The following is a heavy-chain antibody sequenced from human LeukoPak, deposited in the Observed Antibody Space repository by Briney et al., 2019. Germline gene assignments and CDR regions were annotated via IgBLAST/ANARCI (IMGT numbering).Heavy chain of an antibody. V-gene: IGHV4-4*07. Sequence: SETLSLTCTVSRGSISSYYWSWIRQPAGKGLEWIGRIYTSGSTNYNPSLKSRVTMSVDTSKNQFSLKLSSVTAADTAVYYCAREQKSSSWYGQIDYWGQGTLVTVSS. CDR3: AREQKSSSWYGQIDY. CDR2: IYTSGST. CDR1: RGSISSYY. J-gene: IGHJ4*02. D-gene: IGHD6-13*01.